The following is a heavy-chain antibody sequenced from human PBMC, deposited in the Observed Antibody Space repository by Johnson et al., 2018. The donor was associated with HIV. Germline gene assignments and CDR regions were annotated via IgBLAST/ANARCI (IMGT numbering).Heavy chain of an antibody. CDR3: AKWTRESGSGLFDI. V-gene: IGHV3-13*01. Sequence: VQLVESGGGLVQPGGSLRLSCAASGFTFSSYDMHWVRQAPGKGLEWVSAIGTLADTFYPGSVKGRFTISRDNSKNTLYLQMNSLRAEDTAVYYCAKWTRESGSGLFDIWGQGTMVTVSS. CDR2: IGTLADT. D-gene: IGHD2-15*01. CDR1: GFTFSSYD. J-gene: IGHJ3*02.